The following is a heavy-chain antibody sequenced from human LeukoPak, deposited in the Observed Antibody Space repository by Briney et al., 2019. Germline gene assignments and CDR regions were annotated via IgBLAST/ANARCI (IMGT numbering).Heavy chain of an antibody. D-gene: IGHD3-22*01. J-gene: IGHJ1*01. CDR1: GYRFTNYW. CDR2: IYPSDSDT. Sequence: GESLKISCKGSGYRFTNYWIGWVRQMPGKGLEWMGIIYPSDSDTRYSPSFQGQVTISADKSISTAYLQWSSLKASDTAMYYCARHGDYYDSSGYPIEYFQHWGQGTLVTVSS. V-gene: IGHV5-51*01. CDR3: ARHGDYYDSSGYPIEYFQH.